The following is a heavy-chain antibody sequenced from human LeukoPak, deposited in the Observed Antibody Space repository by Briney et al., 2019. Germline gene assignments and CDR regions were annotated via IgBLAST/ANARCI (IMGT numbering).Heavy chain of an antibody. Sequence: GGSLRLSCAASGFSFSDYWMHWVCQASGKGPVWVSRTNSDGRSTDYADSVKGRFTVSRDNAKNTLYLQMNSLRAEDTAVYYCARGSRGADSWGQGTLVTVSS. CDR3: ARGSRGADS. J-gene: IGHJ4*02. CDR1: GFSFSDYW. V-gene: IGHV3-74*01. CDR2: TNSDGRST. D-gene: IGHD5-12*01.